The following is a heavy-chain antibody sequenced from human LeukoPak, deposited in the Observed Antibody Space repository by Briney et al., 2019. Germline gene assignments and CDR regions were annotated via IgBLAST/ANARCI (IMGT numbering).Heavy chain of an antibody. CDR1: GGSISSGAYS. J-gene: IGHJ4*02. CDR3: ARVDSSGYYDY. Sequence: SETLSLTCAVSGGSISSGAYSWSRIRQPPGKGLEWIGYIYHSGSTYYNPSLKSRVTISVDRSKNHFSLKLSSVTAADTAVYYCARVDSSGYYDYWGQGTLVTVSS. V-gene: IGHV4-30-2*01. D-gene: IGHD3-22*01. CDR2: IYHSGST.